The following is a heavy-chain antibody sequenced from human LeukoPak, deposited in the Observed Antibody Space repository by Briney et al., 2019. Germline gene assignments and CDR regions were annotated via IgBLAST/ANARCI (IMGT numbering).Heavy chain of an antibody. CDR2: ISVSGGST. D-gene: IGHD1-7*01. Sequence: SCKASGYTFSNYAVSWVRQAPGKGLEWVSTISVSGGSTYYADSVKGRFTISRDDSKNTLYLQMNSLRAEDTAVYHCAKGNYQYYFEYWGQGTLVTVSS. CDR3: AKGNYQYYFEY. CDR1: GYTFSNYA. V-gene: IGHV3-23*01. J-gene: IGHJ4*02.